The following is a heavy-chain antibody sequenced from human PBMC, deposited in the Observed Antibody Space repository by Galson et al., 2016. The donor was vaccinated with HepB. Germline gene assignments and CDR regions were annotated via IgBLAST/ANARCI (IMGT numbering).Heavy chain of an antibody. Sequence: SLRLSCAVSGFTSTTSSMSWVRQPPGKGLEWVSGISQDGLSRYYAPSVKGRLTISRDNSKNPLSLKMDSLRAEDTAVYYCTTGRGCGNPFDYWGQGTLVTVSS. V-gene: IGHV3-23*01. CDR2: ISQDGLSR. D-gene: IGHD4/OR15-4a*01. CDR1: GFTSTTSS. J-gene: IGHJ4*02. CDR3: TTGRGCGNPFDY.